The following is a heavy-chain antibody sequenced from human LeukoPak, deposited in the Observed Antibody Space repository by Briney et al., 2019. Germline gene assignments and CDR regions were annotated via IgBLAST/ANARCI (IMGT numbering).Heavy chain of an antibody. CDR1: GFTFSSYA. Sequence: GSLRLSCAASGFTFSSYAMSWVRQAPGKGLEWVSAIRGSGGSTYYADSVKGRFTISRDNSENTLYLQMNSLRAEDTAVYYCAKDRVGEYSSSVGYFDYWGQGTLVSASS. CDR2: IRGSGGST. D-gene: IGHD6-6*01. CDR3: AKDRVGEYSSSVGYFDY. J-gene: IGHJ4*02. V-gene: IGHV3-23*01.